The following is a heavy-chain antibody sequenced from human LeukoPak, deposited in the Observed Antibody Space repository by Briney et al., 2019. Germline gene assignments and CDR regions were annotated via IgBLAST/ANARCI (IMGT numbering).Heavy chain of an antibody. CDR1: GFSVSTNH. CDR2: TYRGGTT. D-gene: IGHD3-16*01. CDR3: ARVLGSPSYFDD. J-gene: IGHJ4*02. Sequence: GGSLRLSCAASGFSVSTNHMSWVRQSPGTGLEWVSVTYRGGTTDYADFVKDRFSSYRDTSKNTLDLQMNSLRSEDTAMYYCARVLGSPSYFDDWGQGTLVTVSP. V-gene: IGHV3-66*01.